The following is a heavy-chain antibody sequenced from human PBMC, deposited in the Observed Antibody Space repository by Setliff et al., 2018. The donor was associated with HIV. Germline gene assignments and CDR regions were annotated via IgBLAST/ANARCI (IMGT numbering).Heavy chain of an antibody. J-gene: IGHJ3*02. D-gene: IGHD6-25*01. CDR1: GGSISSYS. V-gene: IGHV4-59*08. CDR2: IYDSGIT. CDR3: ARRPAFNAFDI. Sequence: PSETLSLTCTVSGGSISSYSWSWIRQPPGKGLEWIGYIYDSGITNYNPSLKSRVTISVDTSKTQFSLKLSSVTAADTAVYYCARRPAFNAFDIWGQGTMVTVSS.